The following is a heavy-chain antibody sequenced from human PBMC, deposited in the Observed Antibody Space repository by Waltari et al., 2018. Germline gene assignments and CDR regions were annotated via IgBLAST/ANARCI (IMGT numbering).Heavy chain of an antibody. CDR1: GFTFTSYY. D-gene: IGHD3-22*01. Sequence: VQLVESGGDLVQPGGSLRLSCAGSGFTFTSYYMHWVRRAPGQGIEWMEIINPSGGSTSYAQKFQGRVTMTRDTSTSTVYMELSSLRSEDTAVYYCARVVEANYYDSSGYRGHFDYWGQGTLVTVSS. V-gene: IGHV1-46*01. CDR2: INPSGGST. CDR3: ARVVEANYYDSSGYRGHFDY. J-gene: IGHJ4*02.